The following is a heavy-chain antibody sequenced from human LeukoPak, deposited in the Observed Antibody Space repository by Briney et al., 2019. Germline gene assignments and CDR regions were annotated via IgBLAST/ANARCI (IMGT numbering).Heavy chain of an antibody. V-gene: IGHV1-46*01. D-gene: IGHD5-18*01. CDR2: INPSGGST. Sequence: GASVKVSCKASGYTFTSYYMHWVRQAPGQGLEWMGIINPSGGSTGYAQKFQGRVTMTRDMSTSTVYMELSSLRSEDTAVYYCARGGPMDTAMVSSADYWGQGTLVTVSS. CDR1: GYTFTSYY. CDR3: ARGGPMDTAMVSSADY. J-gene: IGHJ4*02.